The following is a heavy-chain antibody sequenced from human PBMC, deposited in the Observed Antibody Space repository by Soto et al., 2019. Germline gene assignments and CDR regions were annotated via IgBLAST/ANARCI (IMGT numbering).Heavy chain of an antibody. J-gene: IGHJ4*01. CDR2: IFHSGNA. D-gene: IGHD2-2*01. CDR1: GGSMSNVY. V-gene: IGHV4-59*01. Sequence: SETLSLTCTVSGGSMSNVYWSWSRQPPGKRLEWIGFIFHSGNAKYNPSLKSRVTISIDTSKSQFSLSLDSVTAADTAVYFCARAHAPTLPFDYWGLGTLVTVSS. CDR3: ARAHAPTLPFDY.